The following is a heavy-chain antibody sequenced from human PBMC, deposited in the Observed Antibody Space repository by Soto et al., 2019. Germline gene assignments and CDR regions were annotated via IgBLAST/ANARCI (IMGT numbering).Heavy chain of an antibody. D-gene: IGHD2-15*01. CDR3: AKRRGAGGHFDY. V-gene: IGHV3-23*01. CDR1: GFTFSSYA. J-gene: IGHJ4*02. CDR2: VSIGGST. Sequence: PGGSLRLSCAASGFTFSSYAIGWGRQGPGKGLEWVAVVSIGGSTHYADSVRGRFTISRDNSKNTLSLQMNSLTAEDTAVYFCAKRRGAGGHFDYWGQGALVTVSS.